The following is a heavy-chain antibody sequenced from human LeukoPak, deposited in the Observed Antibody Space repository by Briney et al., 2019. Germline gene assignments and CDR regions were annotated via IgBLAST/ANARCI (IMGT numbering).Heavy chain of an antibody. J-gene: IGHJ5*02. CDR1: GYSFTSYW. CDR2: IYPGDSDT. D-gene: IGHD2-2*02. Sequence: GESLKISCKGSGYSFTSYWIGWVRQMPGKGLEWMGIIYPGDSDTRCSPSFQGQVTISADKSISTAYLQWSSLKASDTAMYYCARLGSGVVVPAAIKYNWFDPWGQGTLVTVSS. V-gene: IGHV5-51*01. CDR3: ARLGSGVVVPAAIKYNWFDP.